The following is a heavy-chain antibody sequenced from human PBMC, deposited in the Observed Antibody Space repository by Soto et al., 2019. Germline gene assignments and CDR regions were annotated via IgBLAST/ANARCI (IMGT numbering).Heavy chain of an antibody. Sequence: SVKVSCKASGFPLSNSAVQWVRQARGQRLEWIGRIVAGTGITDYAQKFQERVTITRDMSTRTAYMELSSLRSEDTAVYYWSPNPPGTGGVKSYHYDSMDPCGQGTTVTVAS. CDR1: GFPLSNSA. D-gene: IGHD2-8*02. CDR2: IVAGTGIT. J-gene: IGHJ6*02. V-gene: IGHV1-58*01. CDR3: SPNPPGTGGVKSYHYDSMDP.